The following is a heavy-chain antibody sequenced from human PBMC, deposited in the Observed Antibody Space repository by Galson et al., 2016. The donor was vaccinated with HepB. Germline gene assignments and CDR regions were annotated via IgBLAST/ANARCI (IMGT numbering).Heavy chain of an antibody. V-gene: IGHV4-34*01. CDR1: GGSFNAHY. CDR2: INHGGDT. CDR3: ARVVVAATKWFDP. D-gene: IGHD2-21*01. Sequence: SETLSLTCGVRGGSFNAHYWSWIRQPPGKGLEWIGEINHGGDTKYNPSLKTRATISVDASKNQFSLNLTSTTAADTAVYYCARVVVAATKWFDPWGPGNLVIVSS. J-gene: IGHJ5*02.